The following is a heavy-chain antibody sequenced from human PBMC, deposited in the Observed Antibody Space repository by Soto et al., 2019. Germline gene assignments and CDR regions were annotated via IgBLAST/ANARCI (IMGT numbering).Heavy chain of an antibody. CDR3: ARYYGPGVFIDY. CDR1: GGSISSGDYY. V-gene: IGHV4-31*03. D-gene: IGHD3-10*01. Sequence: QVQLQESGPGLVKPSQTLSLTCTVSGGSISSGDYYWSWIRQHPGKGLEWIGYIFYSGSTYYNPSLKRRVPTAVDPSKNEFALQLSAVTAADTAVYYCARYYGPGVFIDYWGQGTLVTVSS. CDR2: IFYSGST. J-gene: IGHJ4*02.